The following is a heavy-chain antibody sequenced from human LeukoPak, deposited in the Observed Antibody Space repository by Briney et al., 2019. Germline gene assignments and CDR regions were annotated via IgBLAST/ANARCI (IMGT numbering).Heavy chain of an antibody. D-gene: IGHD6-13*01. CDR3: ARDLGSTWWDS. V-gene: IGHV4-4*07. CDR1: DDSISSYY. J-gene: IGHJ5*01. Sequence: PSETLSLTCTVSDDSISSYYWSWIRQPAGKGLEWIGRIYTSGSTNYNPSLKSRVTMLVDTSKNQFSLKLSSVTAADTAVYYCARDLGSTWWDSWGQGTLVTVSS. CDR2: IYTSGST.